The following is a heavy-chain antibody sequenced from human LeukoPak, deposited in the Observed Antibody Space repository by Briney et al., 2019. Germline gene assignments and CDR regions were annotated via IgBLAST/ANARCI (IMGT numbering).Heavy chain of an antibody. V-gene: IGHV3-30*18. CDR1: GFTFSSYG. Sequence: GSLRLSCATSGFTFSSYGMHWVRQAPGKGLEGVAVISYDGSNKYYADSVKGRFTISRDNSKNTLYLQMNSLRAEDTAVYYCAKDPARVDTAMALGGYFDYWGQGTLVTVSS. D-gene: IGHD5-18*01. J-gene: IGHJ4*02. CDR3: AKDPARVDTAMALGGYFDY. CDR2: ISYDGSNK.